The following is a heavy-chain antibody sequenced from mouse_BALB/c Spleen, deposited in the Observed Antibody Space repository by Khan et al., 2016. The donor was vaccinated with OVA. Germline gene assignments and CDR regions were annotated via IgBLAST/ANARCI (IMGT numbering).Heavy chain of an antibody. CDR1: GYSITSNYA. D-gene: IGHD1-1*01. J-gene: IGHJ4*01. CDR2: ISYSGST. V-gene: IGHV3-2*02. Sequence: EVQLQESGPGLVKPSQSLSLTCTVTGYSITSNYAWNWIRQLPGNKLEWMGYISYSGSTSYNPSLKSRISIPRDTSKNPFFLQLNSVTTEDAATYYCARGNYYGDAMDYWGQGTSVTVAS. CDR3: ARGNYYGDAMDY.